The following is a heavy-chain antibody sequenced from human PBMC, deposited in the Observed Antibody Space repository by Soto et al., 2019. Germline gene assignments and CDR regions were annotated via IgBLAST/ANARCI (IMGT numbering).Heavy chain of an antibody. CDR3: AKGGDDILTAI. Sequence: QVQLVESGGGVVQPGRSLRLSCAASGFTFSSYGMHWVRQAPGKGLEWVAVISYDGSNKYYADSVKGRFTISRDNSKNTLYLQMNSLRAEDTAVYYCAKGGDDILTAIWGQGTLVTVSS. D-gene: IGHD3-9*01. CDR2: ISYDGSNK. CDR1: GFTFSSYG. V-gene: IGHV3-30*18. J-gene: IGHJ4*02.